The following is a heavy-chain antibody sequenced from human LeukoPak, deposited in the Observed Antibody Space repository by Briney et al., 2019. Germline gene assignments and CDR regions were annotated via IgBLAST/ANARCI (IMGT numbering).Heavy chain of an antibody. J-gene: IGHJ5*02. D-gene: IGHD2-2*01. CDR1: GGSISSSSYY. CDR2: IYYSGST. V-gene: IGHV4-39*07. Sequence: SETLSLTCTVSGGSISSSSYYWGWIRQPPGKGLEWIGSIYYSGSTYYNPSLKSRVTISVDTSKNQFSLKLSSVTAADTAVYYCASTSCYSCQFDPWGQGTLVTVSS. CDR3: ASTSCYSCQFDP.